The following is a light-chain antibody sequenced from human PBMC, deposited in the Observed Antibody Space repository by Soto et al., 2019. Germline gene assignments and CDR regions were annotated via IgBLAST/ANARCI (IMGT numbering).Light chain of an antibody. J-gene: IGKJ1*01. CDR1: QSVSSN. Sequence: DIVMTQSPATLSVSPGERATLSCRASQSVSSNLAWHQQKPGQAPRLLIYDASTRATGVPARISGSGSGTEFTLTINNLQSEDFAVYYCQQYNNWPRTFGQGTKVDIK. CDR3: QQYNNWPRT. CDR2: DAS. V-gene: IGKV3-15*01.